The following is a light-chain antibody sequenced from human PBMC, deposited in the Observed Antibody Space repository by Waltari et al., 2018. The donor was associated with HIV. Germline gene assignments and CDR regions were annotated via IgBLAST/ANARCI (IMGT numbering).Light chain of an antibody. CDR1: SSNIGNNY. J-gene: IGLJ1*01. V-gene: IGLV1-51*01. CDR2: GKN. CDR3: GTWDSSLSAYV. Sequence: QSVLTQPPSVSAAPGQKVTISCSGSSSNIGNNYVSWYQQLPGTAPQLLIYGKNKRPSGIPDLFSGSKSGTSATLGIAGLQTGDEADYYCGTWDSSLSAYVFGTGTKVTVL.